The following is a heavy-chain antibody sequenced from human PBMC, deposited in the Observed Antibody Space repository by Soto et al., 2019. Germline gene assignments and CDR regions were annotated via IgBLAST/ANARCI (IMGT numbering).Heavy chain of an antibody. CDR1: GFTFSSYA. D-gene: IGHD6-19*01. J-gene: IGHJ5*02. V-gene: IGHV3-23*01. Sequence: EVQLLESGGGLVQPGGSLRLSCAASGFTFSSYAMSWVRQAPGKGLEWVSAISGSGGSTYYADSVKGRFTISRDNSKNTLYLQMNSLRAEDTAVYYCAKDSSKTYSSGWYNWFDPWGQGTLVTVSS. CDR3: AKDSSKTYSSGWYNWFDP. CDR2: ISGSGGST.